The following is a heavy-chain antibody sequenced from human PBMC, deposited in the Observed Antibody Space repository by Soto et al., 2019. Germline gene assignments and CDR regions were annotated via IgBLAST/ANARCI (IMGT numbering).Heavy chain of an antibody. J-gene: IGHJ5*02. CDR2: INAGNGNT. Sequence: ASVKVSCKASGYTFTSYAMHWVRQAPGQRLEWMGWINAGNGNTKYSQKFQGRVTITRDTSASTAYMELSSLRSEDTAVYYCARSAPYDIFTGYYLWGQGTLVTV. CDR1: GYTFTSYA. D-gene: IGHD3-9*01. CDR3: ARSAPYDIFTGYYL. V-gene: IGHV1-3*01.